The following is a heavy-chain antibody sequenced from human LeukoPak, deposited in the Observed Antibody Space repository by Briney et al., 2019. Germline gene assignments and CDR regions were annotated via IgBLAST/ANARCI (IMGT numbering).Heavy chain of an antibody. CDR3: ATHKEGSYFES. J-gene: IGHJ4*02. Sequence: SETLSLTCSVSGGSITSQPYYWGWIRQSPTAGLGWIGSVFYFGGAYYRPSLLSRASLSIEMSKNRISLNLTSVTATATALYSCATHKEGSYFESWGQGTLVTVSS. CDR2: VFYFGGA. D-gene: IGHD3-10*01. CDR1: GGSITSQPYY. V-gene: IGHV4-39*01.